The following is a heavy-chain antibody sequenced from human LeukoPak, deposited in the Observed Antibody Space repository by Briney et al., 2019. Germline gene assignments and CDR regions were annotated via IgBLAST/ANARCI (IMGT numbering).Heavy chain of an antibody. D-gene: IGHD6-13*01. Sequence: PSQTLSLTCTVSGGSVSSGPYYWSWIRQPPGEGLEWIGWENNYNVSLKSRVIISVGTSKNQFSLKLSSVTAADTAVYYCARQKGIAAAGTGAFDIWGQGTMVTVSS. CDR3: ARQKGIAAAGTGAFDI. CDR1: GGSVSSGPYY. V-gene: IGHV4-30-2*03. J-gene: IGHJ3*02. CDR2: EN.